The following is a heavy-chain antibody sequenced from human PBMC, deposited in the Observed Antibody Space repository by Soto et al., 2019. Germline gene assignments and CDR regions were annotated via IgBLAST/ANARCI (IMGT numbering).Heavy chain of an antibody. Sequence: EVQLLESGGGLVQPGGSLRLSCAASGFTFTTYAMSWVRQAPGKGLEWVSGISGSGDSTYYADSVKGRFTISRDNSKNTLFLHMNSLRVEDTAVYYCAKDLPGAVVVPVAHDYWGQGTLVTVSS. CDR1: GFTFTTYA. CDR3: AKDLPGAVVVPVAHDY. J-gene: IGHJ4*02. V-gene: IGHV3-23*01. CDR2: ISGSGDST. D-gene: IGHD2-2*01.